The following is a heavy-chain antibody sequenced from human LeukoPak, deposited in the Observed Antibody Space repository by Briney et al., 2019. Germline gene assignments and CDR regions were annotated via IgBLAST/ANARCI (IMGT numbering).Heavy chain of an antibody. Sequence: ASVKVSCKVSGYTLTELSMHWVRQAPGKGLEWMGGFDPEDGETIYAQKFQGRVTMTEDTSTDTAYMGLSSLRSEDTAVYYCATITMVRGVRPPDDYWGQGTLVTVSS. J-gene: IGHJ4*02. CDR2: FDPEDGET. CDR1: GYTLTELS. D-gene: IGHD3-10*01. CDR3: ATITMVRGVRPPDDY. V-gene: IGHV1-24*01.